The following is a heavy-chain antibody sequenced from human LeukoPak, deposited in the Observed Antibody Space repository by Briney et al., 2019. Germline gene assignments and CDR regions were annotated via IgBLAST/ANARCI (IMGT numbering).Heavy chain of an antibody. CDR2: ISYTGST. D-gene: IGHD5-18*01. Sequence: SVTLSLTCNVSGGSLNTYYWSWVRQPPGKGLEWIGYISYTGSTNYNPSLRSRVTISVDTSKTQFSLKLSSVTAADTAVYYCARHRLGYSYGPFDYWGQGTLVTVSS. CDR3: ARHRLGYSYGPFDY. CDR1: GGSLNTYY. V-gene: IGHV4-59*08. J-gene: IGHJ4*02.